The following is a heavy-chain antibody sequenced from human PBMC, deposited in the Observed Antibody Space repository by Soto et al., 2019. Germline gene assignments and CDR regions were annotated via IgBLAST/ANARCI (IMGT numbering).Heavy chain of an antibody. CDR3: ARGRTVRNYADDSSDYFYFFDY. CDR2: VYYTGST. CDR1: GDSISTFY. J-gene: IGHJ4*02. V-gene: IGHV4-59*01. D-gene: IGHD3-22*01. Sequence: SEALSLTCTVSGDSISTFYWGWMRQSPGKELEWIGYVYYTGSTNYNPSLKSRVTISVDRSKNQFSLKLTSANAADTAVYYCARGRTVRNYADDSSDYFYFFDYWGQGTQVTVPQ.